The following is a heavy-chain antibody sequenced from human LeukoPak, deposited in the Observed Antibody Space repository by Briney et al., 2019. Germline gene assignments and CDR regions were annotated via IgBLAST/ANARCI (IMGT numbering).Heavy chain of an antibody. J-gene: IGHJ6*03. V-gene: IGHV3-23*01. CDR3: ARVWQPNYYDSSGYYNYYYYMDV. CDR2: ISGSGGST. CDR1: GFTFSSYA. Sequence: GGSLRLSCAASGFTFSSYAMSWVRQAPGKGLEWFSAISGSGGSTYYADSVKGRFTISRDNSKNSLYLQMNSLRAEDTAVYYCARVWQPNYYDSSGYYNYYYYMDVWGKGTTVTVSS. D-gene: IGHD3-22*01.